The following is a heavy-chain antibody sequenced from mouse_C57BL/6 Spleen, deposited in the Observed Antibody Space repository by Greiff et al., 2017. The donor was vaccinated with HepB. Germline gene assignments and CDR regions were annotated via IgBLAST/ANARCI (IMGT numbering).Heavy chain of an antibody. CDR3: TTYYGSSYFDY. V-gene: IGHV5-9-1*02. Sequence: EVQVVESGEGLVKPGGSLKLSCAASGFTFSSYAMSWVRQTPEKRLEWVAYISSGGDYIYYADTVKGRFTISRDNARNTLYLQMSSLKSEDTAMYYCTTYYGSSYFDYWGQGTTLTVSS. J-gene: IGHJ2*01. D-gene: IGHD1-1*01. CDR2: ISSGGDYI. CDR1: GFTFSSYA.